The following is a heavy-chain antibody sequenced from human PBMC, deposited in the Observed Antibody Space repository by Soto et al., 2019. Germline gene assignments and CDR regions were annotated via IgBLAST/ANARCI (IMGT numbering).Heavy chain of an antibody. Sequence: QVQLQESGPGLVKPSQTLSLTCTVSGGSITSSGYYWSWIRQHPGEGLEWIGFTSNSGSTSYNPSRKSRVTIAVDTPSIQFSLNLKSVTAADTAVYYCARGGGSTKVDYWGQGTLVTVSP. CDR3: ARGGGSTKVDY. CDR2: TSNSGST. D-gene: IGHD2-2*01. CDR1: GGSITSSGYY. V-gene: IGHV4-31*03. J-gene: IGHJ4*02.